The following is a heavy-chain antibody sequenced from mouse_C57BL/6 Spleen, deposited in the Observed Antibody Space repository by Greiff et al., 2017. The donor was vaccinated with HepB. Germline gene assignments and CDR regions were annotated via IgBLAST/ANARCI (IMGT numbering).Heavy chain of an antibody. CDR1: GYTFTSYW. CDR3: ARRGDYYGGFAY. D-gene: IGHD1-1*01. J-gene: IGHJ3*01. Sequence: VQLQQSGAELVKPGASVKLSCKASGYTFTSYWMQWVKQRPGQGLEWIGEIDPSDSYTNYNQKFKGKATLTVDTSSSTAYMQPSSLTSEDSAVYYCARRGDYYGGFAYWGQGTLVTVSA. CDR2: IDPSDSYT. V-gene: IGHV1-50*01.